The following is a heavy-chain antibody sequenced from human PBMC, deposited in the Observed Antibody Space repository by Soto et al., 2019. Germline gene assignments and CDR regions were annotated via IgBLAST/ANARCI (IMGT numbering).Heavy chain of an antibody. J-gene: IGHJ4*02. V-gene: IGHV4-31*03. Sequence: SETLSLTCTVSCGSISSGGYYWSWIRQHPGKGLEWIGYIYYSGSTYYNPSLKSRVTISVDTSKNQFSLKLSSVTAADTAVYYCARDMAYDSSGYSIDYWGQGTLVTVSS. CDR1: CGSISSGGYY. D-gene: IGHD3-22*01. CDR3: ARDMAYDSSGYSIDY. CDR2: IYYSGST.